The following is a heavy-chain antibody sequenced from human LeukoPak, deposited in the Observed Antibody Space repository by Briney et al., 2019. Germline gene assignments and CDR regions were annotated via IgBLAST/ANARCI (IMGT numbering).Heavy chain of an antibody. Sequence: GGSLRLSCAASGFTFSSYSMNWVRQAPGKGLEWVSYISGSGSTIDYADSVKGRFTISRDNAKNSLYLQMNSLRAEDTAVYYCARGSVSDYWGQGTLVIVSS. V-gene: IGHV3-48*04. CDR1: GFTFSSYS. J-gene: IGHJ4*02. CDR3: ARGSVSDY. CDR2: ISGSGSTI.